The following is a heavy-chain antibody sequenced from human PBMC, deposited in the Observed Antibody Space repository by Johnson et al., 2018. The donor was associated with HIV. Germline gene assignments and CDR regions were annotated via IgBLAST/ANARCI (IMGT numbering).Heavy chain of an antibody. CDR2: ISSSGSTI. J-gene: IGHJ3*02. CDR1: GFTFSSYA. Sequence: VHLVESGGGVVQPGRSLRLSCAASGFTFSSYAMAWVRQAPGKGLEWVSTISSSGSTIYYADSVKGRFTISRDNAKNSLYLQMNSLRAEDTAVYYCASPKTPTRVVRGAFDIWGQGTMVTVSS. D-gene: IGHD3-10*01. CDR3: ASPKTPTRVVRGAFDI. V-gene: IGHV3-48*04.